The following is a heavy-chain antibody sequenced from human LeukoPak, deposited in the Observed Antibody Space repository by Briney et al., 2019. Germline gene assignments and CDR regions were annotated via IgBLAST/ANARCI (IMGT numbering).Heavy chain of an antibody. CDR1: GYTFTSYY. Sequence: ASVKVSCKASGYTFTSYYMHWVRQAPGQGLEWMGIINPSGGSTSYAQKFQGRVTMTRDTSTSTVYMELSRLRSDDTAVYYCARGLVGATTSGWFDPWGQGTLVTVSS. CDR2: INPSGGST. J-gene: IGHJ5*02. CDR3: ARGLVGATTSGWFDP. D-gene: IGHD1-26*01. V-gene: IGHV1-46*01.